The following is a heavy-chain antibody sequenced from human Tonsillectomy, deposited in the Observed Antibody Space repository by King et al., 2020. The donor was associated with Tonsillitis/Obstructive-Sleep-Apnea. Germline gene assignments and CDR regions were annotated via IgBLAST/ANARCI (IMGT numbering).Heavy chain of an antibody. V-gene: IGHV3-30*04. Sequence: VQLVESGGGVVQPGRSLRLSCAASGFTFGRYAMHWVRQAPGKGLEWVAVIAYDASNKYYADSVKGRFTITRDNYKNTLYLKVNSLRSEDTALYFCAREAGDYVPYFDYWGQGTLVTVSS. CDR2: IAYDASNK. CDR1: GFTFGRYA. J-gene: IGHJ4*02. CDR3: AREAGDYVPYFDY. D-gene: IGHD4-17*01.